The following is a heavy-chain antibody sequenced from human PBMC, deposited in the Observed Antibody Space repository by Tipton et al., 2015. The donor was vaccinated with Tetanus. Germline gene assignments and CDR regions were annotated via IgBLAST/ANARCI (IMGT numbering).Heavy chain of an antibody. CDR1: GVSISGYY. CDR2: VDRIGTT. Sequence: TLSLTCTVSGVSISGYYWSWIRQPAGKGLEWIGRVDRIGTTTYNPSLKGRVTMSLDTSKNQFSLKLTSGTAADTAMYYCARGSDIVVVPGVTRADWFDPWGQGTLVTVSS. J-gene: IGHJ5*02. D-gene: IGHD2-2*01. V-gene: IGHV4-4*07. CDR3: ARGSDIVVVPGVTRADWFDP.